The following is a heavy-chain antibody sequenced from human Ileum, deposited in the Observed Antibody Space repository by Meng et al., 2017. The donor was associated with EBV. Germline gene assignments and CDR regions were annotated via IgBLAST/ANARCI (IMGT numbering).Heavy chain of an antibody. CDR3: AKDRDIVVVVAATVFDY. CDR2: ISYDGSNK. CDR1: GFTFSSYG. V-gene: IGHV3-30*18. D-gene: IGHD2-15*01. Sequence: QVQLVESGGGLVEPGRSLRLSCAASGFTFSSYGMHWVRQAPGKGLEWVAVISYDGSNKYYADSVKGRFTISRDNSKNTLYLQMNSLRAEDTAVYYCAKDRDIVVVVAATVFDYWGQGPLVTVAS. J-gene: IGHJ4*02.